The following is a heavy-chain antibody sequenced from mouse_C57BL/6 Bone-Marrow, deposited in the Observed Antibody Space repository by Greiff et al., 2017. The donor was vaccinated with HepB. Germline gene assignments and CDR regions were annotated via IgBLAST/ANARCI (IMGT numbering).Heavy chain of an antibody. CDR1: GYTFTSYW. CDR2: IDPSDSET. V-gene: IGHV1-52*01. J-gene: IGHJ4*01. CDR3: ARIAQATGAMDY. Sequence: QVQLKQPGAELVRPGSSVKLSCKASGYTFTSYWMHWVKQRPIQGLEWIGNIDPSDSETHYNQKFKDKATLTVDKSSSTAYMQLSSLTSEDSAVYYCARIAQATGAMDYWGQGTSVSVSS. D-gene: IGHD3-2*02.